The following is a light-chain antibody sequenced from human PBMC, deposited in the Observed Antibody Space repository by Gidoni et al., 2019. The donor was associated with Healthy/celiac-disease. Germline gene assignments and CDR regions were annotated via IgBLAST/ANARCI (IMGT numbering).Light chain of an antibody. V-gene: IGKV1-5*01. J-gene: IGKJ1*01. CDR2: DAS. Sequence: DIQMNQSPSTLYASVGDRVTITCRASQSISSWLAWYQQKPGKAPKLLIYDASSLESGVPSRFSGSGSGTEFTLTISSLQTDDFATYYCQQYNSYSTFGQGTKVEIK. CDR3: QQYNSYST. CDR1: QSISSW.